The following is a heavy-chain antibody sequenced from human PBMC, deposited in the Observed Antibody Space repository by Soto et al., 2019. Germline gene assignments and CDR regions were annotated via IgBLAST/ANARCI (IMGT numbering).Heavy chain of an antibody. J-gene: IGHJ4*02. CDR1: GDSVSSKSAA. CDR2: TYYRSKWYN. D-gene: IGHD3-22*01. CDR3: ARGSGSSNEGYYYDSSGMTTPLGSFDY. V-gene: IGHV6-1*01. Sequence: SQTLSLTCAISGDSVSSKSAAWNWIRQSPSRGLEWLGRTYYRSKWYNEYAVSVKSRIIINPDTSKNQFSLQLNSVTPEDTAVYYCARGSGSSNEGYYYDSSGMTTPLGSFDYWGQGTLVTVSS.